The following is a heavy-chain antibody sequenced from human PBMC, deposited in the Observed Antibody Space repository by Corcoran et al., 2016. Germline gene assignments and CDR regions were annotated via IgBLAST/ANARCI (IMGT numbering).Heavy chain of an antibody. CDR1: GGSFSGYY. D-gene: IGHD2-21*01. CDR2: INHGGST. CDR3: AGGVIAWFDP. J-gene: IGHJ5*02. V-gene: IGHV4-34*01. Sequence: QVQLQQWGAGLLKPSETLSLTCAVYGGSFSGYYWSWIRQPPGKGLEWIGEINHGGSTNYNPSLKSRVTISVDTSKNQFSLKLSSVTAADTAVYYCAGGVIAWFDPWGQGTLVTVSS.